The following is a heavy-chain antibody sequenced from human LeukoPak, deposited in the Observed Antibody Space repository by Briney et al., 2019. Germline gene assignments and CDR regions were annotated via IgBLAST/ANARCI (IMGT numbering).Heavy chain of an antibody. CDR2: IKQDGSEK. Sequence: PGGSLRLSCAASGFSFSTYWMSWVRQAPGKGLEWVANIKQDGSEKYYVDSVKGRFTISRDNAKNSLYLQMNSLRAEDTAVYYCAELGITMIGGVWGKGTTVTISS. D-gene: IGHD3-10*02. J-gene: IGHJ6*04. CDR1: GFSFSTYW. V-gene: IGHV3-7*01. CDR3: AELGITMIGGV.